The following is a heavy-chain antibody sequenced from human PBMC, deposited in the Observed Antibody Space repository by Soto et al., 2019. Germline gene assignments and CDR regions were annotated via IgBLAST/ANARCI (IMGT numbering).Heavy chain of an antibody. J-gene: IGHJ3*02. V-gene: IGHV1-69*13. CDR1: GGTFSSYA. CDR3: ARVAPYYYDSSTRPDAFDI. D-gene: IGHD3-22*01. CDR2: IIPIFGTA. Sequence: SVKVSCKASGGTFSSYAISWVRQAPGQGLEWMGGIIPIFGTANYAQKFQGRVTITADESTSTAYMELSSLRSEDTAVYYCARVAPYYYDSSTRPDAFDIWGQGTMVTVSS.